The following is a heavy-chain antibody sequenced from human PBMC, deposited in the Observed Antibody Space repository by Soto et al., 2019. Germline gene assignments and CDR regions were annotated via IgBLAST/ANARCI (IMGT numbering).Heavy chain of an antibody. J-gene: IGHJ4*02. V-gene: IGHV2-5*02. CDR2: LYWDDDN. D-gene: IGHD6-19*01. CDR3: AHGSGWLSDY. CDR1: GFSLSTSGVG. Sequence: QITLKESGPTLVKPTQTLTLTCTFSGFSLSTSGVGVGWIRQPPGKALGWLALLYWDDDNRYHPSLRSRLTLTKDTSKTQVVLTMTNMDPVDTATYYCAHGSGWLSDYWGQGTLVTVSS.